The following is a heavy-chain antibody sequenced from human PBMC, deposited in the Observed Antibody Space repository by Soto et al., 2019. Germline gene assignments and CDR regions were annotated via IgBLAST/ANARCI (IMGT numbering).Heavy chain of an antibody. Sequence: QVQRVQSGAEVKKPGSSVKVSCKASGGTFSSYAISWVRQAPGQGLEWMGGLIPIFGTANYAQKFQGRVTITADKSTSTAYMELSSLRSEDTAVYYCARPTTYYDFWSGYSQSLVYGMDVWGQGTTVTVSS. CDR1: GGTFSSYA. D-gene: IGHD3-3*01. V-gene: IGHV1-69*06. J-gene: IGHJ6*02. CDR2: LIPIFGTA. CDR3: ARPTTYYDFWSGYSQSLVYGMDV.